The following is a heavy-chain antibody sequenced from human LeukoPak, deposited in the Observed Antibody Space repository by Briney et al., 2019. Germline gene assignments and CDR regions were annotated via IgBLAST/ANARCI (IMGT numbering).Heavy chain of an antibody. CDR1: GGSITSDY. CDR3: ARPSIPSMYAFDI. CDR2: IYYSGNT. D-gene: IGHD2/OR15-2a*01. J-gene: IGHJ3*02. Sequence: SETLSLTCTVSGGSITSDYWSWIRQPPGKGLEWIGYIYYSGNTNYNPSLKSRVTISVDTSKNQFSLKLSSVTAADTAVYYCARPSIPSMYAFDIWGQGTMVTASS. V-gene: IGHV4-59*08.